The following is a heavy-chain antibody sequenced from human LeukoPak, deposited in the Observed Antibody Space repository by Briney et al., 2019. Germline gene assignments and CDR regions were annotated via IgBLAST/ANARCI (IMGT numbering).Heavy chain of an antibody. CDR1: GGSISSSDYY. D-gene: IGHD2/OR15-2a*01. V-gene: IGHV4-39*07. CDR3: ARRTFGSRDGFDI. Sequence: PSETLSLTCTVSGGSISSSDYYWGWIRQPPGKGLEWIGSMFYSGRTHYNPSLKSRVTISVDTSKNQFSLKLSSVTAAETAVYYCARRTFGSRDGFDIWGQGKMVTVSS. J-gene: IGHJ3*02. CDR2: MFYSGRT.